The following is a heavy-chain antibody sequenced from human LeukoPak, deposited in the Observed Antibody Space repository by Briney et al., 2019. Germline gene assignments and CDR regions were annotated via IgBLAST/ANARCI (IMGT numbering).Heavy chain of an antibody. CDR2: ISSSSSYT. CDR3: ARDSGVAVAGTGWFDP. CDR1: GFTFSDYY. V-gene: IGHV3-11*06. J-gene: IGHJ5*02. Sequence: GGSLRLSCAASGFTFSDYYMSWIRQAPGKGLEWVSYISSSSSYTSYADSVKGRFTISRDNAKNSLYLQMNSLRAEDTAVYYCARDSGVAVAGTGWFDPWGQGTLVTVSS. D-gene: IGHD6-19*01.